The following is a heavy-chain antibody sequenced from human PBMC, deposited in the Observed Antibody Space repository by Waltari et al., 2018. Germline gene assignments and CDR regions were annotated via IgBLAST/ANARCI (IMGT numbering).Heavy chain of an antibody. CDR3: ARDRGYYDILTGYADLDY. V-gene: IGHV1-18*01. CDR2: ISAYNGNT. Sequence: QVQLVQSGAEVKKPGASVKVSCKASGYTFTSCGISWVRQATGQGLEWMGRISAYNGNTNYAQKLQGRVTMTTDTSTSTAYMELRSLRSDDTAVYYCARDRGYYDILTGYADLDYWGQGTLVTVSS. J-gene: IGHJ4*02. CDR1: GYTFTSCG. D-gene: IGHD3-9*01.